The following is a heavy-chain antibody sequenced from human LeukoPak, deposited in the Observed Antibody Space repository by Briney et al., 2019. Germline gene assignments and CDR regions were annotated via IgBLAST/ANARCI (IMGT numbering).Heavy chain of an antibody. Sequence: GESLRLSCTGSGLTFGDYGMSWFRQAPGKGLEWVSTISRSGVATHYANSVKGRFTISRDNSKNTVYLQMNSLRAEDTAIYYCAKHSHDGSAPYYEVQLDYWGQGTLVTVSS. CDR2: ISRSGVAT. V-gene: IGHV3-23*01. D-gene: IGHD3-22*01. CDR3: AKHSHDGSAPYYEVQLDY. J-gene: IGHJ4*02. CDR1: GLTFGDYG.